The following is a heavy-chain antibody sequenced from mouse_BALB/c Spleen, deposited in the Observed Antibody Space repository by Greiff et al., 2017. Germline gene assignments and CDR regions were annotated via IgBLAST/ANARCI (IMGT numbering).Heavy chain of an antibody. D-gene: IGHD2-14*01. V-gene: IGHV1-4*02. CDR3: ATEAYRYIDY. CDR1: GYTFTSYT. CDR2: INPSSGNT. J-gene: IGHJ2*01. Sequence: QVQLKQSAAELARPGASVKMSCKASGYTFTSYTMHWVKQRPGQGLEWIGYINPSSGNTEYNQKFKDKTTLTADKSSSTAYMQLSSLTSEDSAVYYCATEAYRYIDYWGQGTTLTVSS.